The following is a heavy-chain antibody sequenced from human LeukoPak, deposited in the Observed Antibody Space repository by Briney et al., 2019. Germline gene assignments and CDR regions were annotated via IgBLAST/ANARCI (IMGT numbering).Heavy chain of an antibody. CDR3: ARAPAEIGGYYPEYFRH. CDR1: GFTFSRYW. Sequence: PGGPLRLSCAASGFTFSRYWMHSVRQAPGKGLVWVSRIKSDGSTNYADSVKGRFTISRDNAKNTVSLQMNSLRAEDTGVYYCARAPAEIGGYYPEYFRHWGQGTLVTVSS. D-gene: IGHD3-22*01. CDR2: IKSDGST. J-gene: IGHJ1*01. V-gene: IGHV3-74*01.